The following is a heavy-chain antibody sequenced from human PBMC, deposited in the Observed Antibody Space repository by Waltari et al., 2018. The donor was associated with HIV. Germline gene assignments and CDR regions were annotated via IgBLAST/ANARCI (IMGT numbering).Heavy chain of an antibody. CDR3: AISDFPGYFES. D-gene: IGHD3-3*01. CDR2: TYYSGST. J-gene: IGHJ4*02. V-gene: IGHV4-31*11. CDR1: VSSIRVGGYY. Sequence: QLQLQESGPGQGQPSQDLSLTFAVGVSSIRVGGYYWNRIRQPPGKGLEWIGYTYYSGSTYYNPSLKSRLTISVDTSKNQFSLKLSSVTAADTAVYYCAISDFPGYFESWGQGTLVIVSS.